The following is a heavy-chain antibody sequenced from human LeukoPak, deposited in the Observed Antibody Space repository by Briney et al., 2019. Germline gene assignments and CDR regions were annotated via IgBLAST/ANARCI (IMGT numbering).Heavy chain of an antibody. Sequence: GRSLRLSCAASGFTFSSYAMHWVRQAPGKGLEWVAVISYDGSNKYYADSVKGRFTISRDNSKNTLYLQMNSLRAEDTAVCYCARGHYYDSSGYRYYFDYWGQGTLVTVSS. CDR1: GFTFSSYA. CDR2: ISYDGSNK. CDR3: ARGHYYDSSGYRYYFDY. V-gene: IGHV3-30-3*01. D-gene: IGHD3-22*01. J-gene: IGHJ4*02.